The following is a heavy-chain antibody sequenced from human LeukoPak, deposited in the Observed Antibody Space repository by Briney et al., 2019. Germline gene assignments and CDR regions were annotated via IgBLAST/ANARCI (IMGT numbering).Heavy chain of an antibody. CDR1: GDSFSSNSAT. CDR3: ARGPSYFQH. J-gene: IGHJ1*01. V-gene: IGHV6-1*01. Sequence: SQTLSLTCAISGDSFSSNSATWNWIRQSLSRGLEWLGRTYYRSKWYKYYAVSVKGRITINPDTSKNQFSLQLNSVTPEDTAVYYCARGPSYFQHWGQGTLVTVSS. CDR2: TYYRSKWYK.